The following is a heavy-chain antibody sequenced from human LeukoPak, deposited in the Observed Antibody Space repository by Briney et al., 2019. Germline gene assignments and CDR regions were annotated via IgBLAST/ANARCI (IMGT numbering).Heavy chain of an antibody. J-gene: IGHJ3*02. D-gene: IGHD6-13*01. CDR1: GCTFSCHW. V-gene: IGHV3-74*01. CDR2: INSGGTST. CDR3: VSGPYTSSWWGAFEM. Sequence: PGGSLRLSCAASGCTFSCHWMHWVRQAPGKGLVWVSRINSGGTSTTYADSVKGRFTVSRDNAKNTLYLQMNSLRDEDSAVYFCVSGPYTSSWWGAFEMWGQGSMVSVSS.